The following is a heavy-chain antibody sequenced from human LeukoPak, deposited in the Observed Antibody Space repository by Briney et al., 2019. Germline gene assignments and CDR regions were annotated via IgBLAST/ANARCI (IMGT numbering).Heavy chain of an antibody. J-gene: IGHJ6*02. CDR2: IYYSGST. CDR3: ARVRGRWFGESLYYYGMDV. Sequence: SETLSLTCTVSGGSISSYYWSWIRQPPGKGLEWIGYIYYSGSTNYNPSLKSRVTISVDTSKNQFSLKLSSVPAADTAVYYCARVRGRWFGESLYYYGMDVWGQGTTVTVSS. CDR1: GGSISSYY. V-gene: IGHV4-59*01. D-gene: IGHD3-10*01.